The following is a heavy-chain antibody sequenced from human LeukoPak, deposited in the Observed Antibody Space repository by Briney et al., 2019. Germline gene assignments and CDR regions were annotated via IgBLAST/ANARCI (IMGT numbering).Heavy chain of an antibody. CDR1: GFTVSSNY. CDR2: IYSGGST. CDR3: ARRITMIRGGGGSDV. D-gene: IGHD3-10*01. J-gene: IGHJ4*02. V-gene: IGHV3-66*04. Sequence: GGSLRLSCAASGFTVSSNYMSWVRQAPGKGLEWVSVIYSGGSTYYADSVKGRFTISRDNSKNTMYLQMNSLRAEDTAVYYCARRITMIRGGGGSDVWGQGTLVTVSS.